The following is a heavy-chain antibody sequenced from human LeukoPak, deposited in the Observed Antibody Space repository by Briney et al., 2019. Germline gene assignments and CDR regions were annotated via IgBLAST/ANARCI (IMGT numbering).Heavy chain of an antibody. D-gene: IGHD3-10*01. Sequence: PSETLSLTCTVSGGSISSSSYYWGWIRQPPGKGLEWIGSIYYSGSTYYNPSLKSRVTISVDTSKNQFSLKLSSVTASVTAVYYCASGGFDYWGQGTLVTVSS. CDR3: ASGGFDY. V-gene: IGHV4-39*01. CDR1: GGSISSSSYY. J-gene: IGHJ4*02. CDR2: IYYSGST.